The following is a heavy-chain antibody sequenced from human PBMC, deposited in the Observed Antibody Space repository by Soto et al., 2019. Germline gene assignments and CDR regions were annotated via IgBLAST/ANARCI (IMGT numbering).Heavy chain of an antibody. CDR1: GYTFTSYY. V-gene: IGHV1-46*01. CDR3: ARGPIAKHPLNWFDP. D-gene: IGHD3-22*01. J-gene: IGHJ5*02. Sequence: GASVKVSCKASGYTFTSYYMHWVRQAPGQGLEWMGIINPSGGSTSYAQKFQGRVTMTRDTSTSTVYMELSSLRSEDTAVYYCARGPIAKHPLNWFDPWGQGTLVTVSS. CDR2: INPSGGST.